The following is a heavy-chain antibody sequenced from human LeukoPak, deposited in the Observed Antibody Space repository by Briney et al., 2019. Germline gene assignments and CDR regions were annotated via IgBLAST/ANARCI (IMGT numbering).Heavy chain of an antibody. CDR3: ARDFSDDSSGYYGELDY. J-gene: IGHJ4*02. CDR2: INHSGGT. D-gene: IGHD3-22*01. Sequence: SETLSLTCAVYGGSFSGYYWSWIRQPPGKGLEWIGEINHSGGTNYNPSLKSRVTISVDTSKNQFSLKLSSVTAADTAVYYCARDFSDDSSGYYGELDYWGQGTLVTVSS. V-gene: IGHV4-34*01. CDR1: GGSFSGYY.